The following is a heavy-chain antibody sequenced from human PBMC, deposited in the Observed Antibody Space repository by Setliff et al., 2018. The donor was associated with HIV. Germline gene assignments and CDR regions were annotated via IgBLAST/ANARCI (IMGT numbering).Heavy chain of an antibody. CDR3: ARARRDSYDRGRRNHYYIDV. Sequence: ASVKVSCKASGYTFSSYDINWVRQATGQGLEWMGWMNPNSGNTGYAQKFQGRVTMTRDTSISTAYMELNNLKFVDTAVYYCARARRDSYDRGRRNHYYIDVWGKGTTVTVSS. D-gene: IGHD3-22*01. CDR2: MNPNSGNT. V-gene: IGHV1-8*02. J-gene: IGHJ6*03. CDR1: GYTFSSYD.